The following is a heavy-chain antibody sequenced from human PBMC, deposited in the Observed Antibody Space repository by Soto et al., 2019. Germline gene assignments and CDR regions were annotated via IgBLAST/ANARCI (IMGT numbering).Heavy chain of an antibody. J-gene: IGHJ6*02. CDR1: GGSISSFY. D-gene: IGHD6-13*01. V-gene: IGHV4-59*01. CDR3: ARDRWGDSSSWYYYYYGMDV. CDR2: IYYSGST. Sequence: SETPFPPRTVAGGSISSFYLSLVRQPPGKGLEWIGYIYYSGSTNYNPSLKSRVTISVDTSKNQFSLKLSSVTAADTAVYYCARDRWGDSSSWYYYYYGMDVWGQGTTVTVSS.